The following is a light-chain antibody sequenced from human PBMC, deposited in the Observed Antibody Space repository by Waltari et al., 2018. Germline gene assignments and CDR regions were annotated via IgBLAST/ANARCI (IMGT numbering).Light chain of an antibody. J-gene: IGLJ2*01. CDR2: SNR. CDR3: ATWDDRQTGYVV. V-gene: IGLV1-44*01. Sequence: QSALTQPPSASGTPGQRVIISCSGSSSNIGSNAVSWYRQFPGTAPRLLIYSNRAPTSGVPDRFSGSKSGTSASLTISGLQSDDAADYYCATWDDRQTGYVVFGGGTKLTVL. CDR1: SSNIGSNA.